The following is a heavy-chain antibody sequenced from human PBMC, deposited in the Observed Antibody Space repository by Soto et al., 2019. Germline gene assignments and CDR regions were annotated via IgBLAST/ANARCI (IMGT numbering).Heavy chain of an antibody. CDR3: ARGEQQLLGYEDYYYYGMDV. V-gene: IGHV4-39*01. CDR2: IYYSGST. Sequence: SETLSLTCTVSGGSISSSSYYWGWIRQPPGKGLEWIGSIYYSGSTYYNPSLKSRVTISVDTSKNQFSLKLSSVTAADTAVYYCARGEQQLLGYEDYYYYGMDVWGQGTTVTVSS. CDR1: GGSISSSSYY. D-gene: IGHD6-13*01. J-gene: IGHJ6*02.